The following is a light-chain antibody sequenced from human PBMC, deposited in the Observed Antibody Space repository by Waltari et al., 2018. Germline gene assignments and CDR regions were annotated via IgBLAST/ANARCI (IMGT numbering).Light chain of an antibody. V-gene: IGLV2-23*03. CDR1: SSDIGTYKH. J-gene: IGLJ2*01. CDR2: EGS. Sequence: QSALIQPASVSESPGQSITISCTGTSSDIGTYKHVSWYQQYPGQGPKVIIYEGSKRPSGVPDRFSGSKSGNTASLTISGLQAEDEADYYCCSYAGRNAFVFGGGTKLSVL. CDR3: CSYAGRNAFV.